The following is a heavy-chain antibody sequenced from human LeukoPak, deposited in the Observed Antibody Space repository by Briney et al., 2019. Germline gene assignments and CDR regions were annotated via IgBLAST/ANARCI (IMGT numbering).Heavy chain of an antibody. D-gene: IGHD2-2*02. CDR3: ARDGGYCSSTSCYIAPGGWFDP. Sequence: ASVKVSCKASGYTFTGYYMHWVRQAPGQVLEWMGWINPNSGGTNYAQKFQGRVTMTRDTSISTAYMELSRLRSDDTVVYYCARDGGYCSSTSCYIAPGGWFDPWGQGTLVTVSS. CDR2: INPNSGGT. V-gene: IGHV1-2*02. J-gene: IGHJ5*02. CDR1: GYTFTGYY.